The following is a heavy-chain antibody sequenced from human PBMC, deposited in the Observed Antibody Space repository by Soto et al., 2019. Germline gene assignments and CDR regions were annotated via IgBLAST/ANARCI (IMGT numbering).Heavy chain of an antibody. J-gene: IGHJ5*02. CDR2: ISGNGRTM. CDR3: ARDGRGPSAPDL. D-gene: IGHD1-26*01. Sequence: QVQLVESGGGLVKPGGSLRLSCAASGFTFSDFYMNWIRQAPGKGLEWLSYISGNGRTMYYADSVKGRFTISRDNTKKSLYLEMTSLRADDSAMYYCARDGRGPSAPDLWGQGTLVTVSS. CDR1: GFTFSDFY. V-gene: IGHV3-11*01.